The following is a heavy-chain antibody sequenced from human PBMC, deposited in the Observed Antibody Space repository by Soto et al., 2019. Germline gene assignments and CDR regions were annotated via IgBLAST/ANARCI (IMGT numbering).Heavy chain of an antibody. J-gene: IGHJ3*02. CDR1: GFTCSSYS. V-gene: IGHV3-21*01. D-gene: IGHD1-1*01. CDR3: ERDVRKQPRALDI. Sequence: EVQLVESGGGLVKPGGSLRLSCAASGFTCSSYSMNWVRQAPGKGLEWVSSISSSSSYIYYADSVKGRFTISRDNAKNSLYLQMNSLRAEDTAVYYCERDVRKQPRALDIWGQGTIVTVSS. CDR2: ISSSSSYI.